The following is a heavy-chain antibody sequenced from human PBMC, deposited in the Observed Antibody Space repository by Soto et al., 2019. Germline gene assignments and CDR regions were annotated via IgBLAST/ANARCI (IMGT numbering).Heavy chain of an antibody. Sequence: SETLSLTCTVSGGSISSYYWSWIRQPPGKGLEGIGYIYYSGSTNYNPSLKSRVTISVDTSKNQFSLKLSSVTAADTAVYYCARGGDYYDSSGHDAFDIWGQGTMVTV. V-gene: IGHV4-59*01. CDR2: IYYSGST. CDR1: GGSISSYY. D-gene: IGHD3-22*01. J-gene: IGHJ3*02. CDR3: ARGGDYYDSSGHDAFDI.